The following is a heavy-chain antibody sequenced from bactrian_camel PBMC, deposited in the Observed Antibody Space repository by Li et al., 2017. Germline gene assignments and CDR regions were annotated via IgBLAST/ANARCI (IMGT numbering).Heavy chain of an antibody. D-gene: IGHD8*01. CDR1: GFTFSNYD. CDR2: INSGGGST. V-gene: IGHV3S40*01. Sequence: DVQLVESGGGLVQPGGSLRLSCAASGFTFSNYDMSWVRQAPGKGLEWVSAINSGGGSTYYADSVKGRFTISRDNGKATVILQMNSMKPEDTAVYYCARDIDTMVTAWSYWGQGTQVTVS. J-gene: IGHJ4*01. CDR3: ARDIDTMVTAWSY.